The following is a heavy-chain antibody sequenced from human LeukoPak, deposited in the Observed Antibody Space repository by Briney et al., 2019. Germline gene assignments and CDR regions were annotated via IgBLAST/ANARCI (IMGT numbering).Heavy chain of an antibody. J-gene: IGHJ6*04. CDR2: ISYDGGNK. Sequence: GGSLRLSCAASGFTFSSYAMHWVRQAPGKGLEWVAVISYDGGNKYYADSVKGRFTISRDNSKNTLYLQMNSLRAEDTAVYYCASSKYPSYDILTGYIRDKLDYYYYGMDVWGKGTTVTVSS. CDR3: ASSKYPSYDILTGYIRDKLDYYYYGMDV. CDR1: GFTFSSYA. D-gene: IGHD3-9*01. V-gene: IGHV3-30*04.